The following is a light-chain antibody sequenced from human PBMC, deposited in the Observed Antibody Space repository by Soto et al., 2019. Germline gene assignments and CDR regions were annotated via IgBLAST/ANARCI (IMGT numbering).Light chain of an antibody. CDR2: AAS. J-gene: IGKJ4*01. Sequence: EIVMTQSPATLSVSPGDRATLSCRASQSVSTNLVWYQHKPGQAPRLLIYAASTRATGIPARFSGSGSGTESTLTIGSLQSEDFAVYYCQQYNDWPLALTFGGGTKVEIK. CDR3: QQYNDWPLALT. V-gene: IGKV3-15*01. CDR1: QSVSTN.